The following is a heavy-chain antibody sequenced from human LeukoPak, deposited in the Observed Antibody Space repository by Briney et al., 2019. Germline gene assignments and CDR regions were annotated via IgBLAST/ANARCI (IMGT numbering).Heavy chain of an antibody. J-gene: IGHJ5*02. V-gene: IGHV1-2*02. D-gene: IGHD6-13*01. CDR2: IHPKRGAT. CDR1: GYTFTDYY. CDR3: AISSRSYGGFDP. Sequence: ASLRVSCKASGYTFTDYYIQWVRQAPGQGLEWVGWIHPKRGATDYPQKFQGRVTVTRDTSITTGYMELSSLKSDDTAIYYCAISSRSYGGFDPWGQGTLVTVSS.